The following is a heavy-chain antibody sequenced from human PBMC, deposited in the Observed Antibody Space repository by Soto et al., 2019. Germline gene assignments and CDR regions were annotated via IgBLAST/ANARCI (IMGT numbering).Heavy chain of an antibody. J-gene: IGHJ5*02. CDR1: EDCRSRNY. Sequence: PSKTLALASAVYEDCRSRNYMSWLRQPPGKGLEWVGYIYYGGPTSYNPSLKGRVAISLEPSKSQFSLRLSSVTAADTAVYYCATLGAFYLSLDPWGPGTLV. CDR2: IYYGGPT. CDR3: ATLGAFYLSLDP. D-gene: IGHD3-3*02. V-gene: IGHV4-59*08.